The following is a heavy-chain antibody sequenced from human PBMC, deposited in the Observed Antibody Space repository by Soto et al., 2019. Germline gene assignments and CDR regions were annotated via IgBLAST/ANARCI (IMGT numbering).Heavy chain of an antibody. CDR2: IIPIFGTA. CDR3: ARGWADITLFGVVSGSYFFDY. CDR1: GGTFISYA. V-gene: IGHV1-69*06. D-gene: IGHD3-3*01. J-gene: IGHJ4*02. Sequence: QVQLVQSGAEVKKPGSSVKVSCKASGGTFISYAISWVRQAPGQGLEWMGGIIPIFGTANYAQKFQGRVTIPADNSTRTAYMELRSLRSEDTDVYCCARGWADITLFGVVSGSYFFDYWGQGTLVTVSS.